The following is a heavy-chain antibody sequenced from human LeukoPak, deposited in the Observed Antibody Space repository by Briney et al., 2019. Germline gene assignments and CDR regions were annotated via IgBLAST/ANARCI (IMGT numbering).Heavy chain of an antibody. Sequence: ASVKVSCKASGGTFSSYAISWVRQAPGQGLEWMGGIIPIFGTANYAQKFQGRVTITTDESTSTAYMELSSLRSEDTAVYYCARENFPYYDYIWGSLDYWGQGTLVTVSS. J-gene: IGHJ4*02. V-gene: IGHV1-69*05. D-gene: IGHD3-16*01. CDR3: ARENFPYYDYIWGSLDY. CDR1: GGTFSSYA. CDR2: IIPIFGTA.